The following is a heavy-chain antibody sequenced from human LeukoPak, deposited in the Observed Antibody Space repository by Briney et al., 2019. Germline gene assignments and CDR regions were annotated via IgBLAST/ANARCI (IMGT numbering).Heavy chain of an antibody. V-gene: IGHV3-30*04. CDR2: ISYDGSNK. CDR1: GFTFSNYA. J-gene: IGHJ4*02. Sequence: AGGSLRPSCAASGFTFSNYAMHWVRQAPGKGMEWVAVISYDGSNKYYAGSVKGRFTISRENSQNTLYLQMNSLRPDDTAVYYCARGSAVRWSHPSYFDYWGRGTLVTVSS. CDR3: ARGSAVRWSHPSYFDY. D-gene: IGHD4-23*01.